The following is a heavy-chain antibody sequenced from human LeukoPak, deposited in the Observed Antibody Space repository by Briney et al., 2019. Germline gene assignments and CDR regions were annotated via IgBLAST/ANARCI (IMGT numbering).Heavy chain of an antibody. D-gene: IGHD2-15*01. Sequence: QPGGSLRLSCAASGFTFTNYFMSWVRQAPGKGLEWVSTINNGGDSTYYADSVKGRFTISKDNSKNTLYLQMNSLRAEDTAVYYCARAPFFCSGISCYSNYYYYYGMDVWGQGTTVTVSS. J-gene: IGHJ6*02. V-gene: IGHV3-23*01. CDR2: INNGGDST. CDR1: GFTFTNYF. CDR3: ARAPFFCSGISCYSNYYYYYGMDV.